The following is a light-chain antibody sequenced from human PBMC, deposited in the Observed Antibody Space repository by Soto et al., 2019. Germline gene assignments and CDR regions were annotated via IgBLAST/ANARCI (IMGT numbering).Light chain of an antibody. Sequence: AIRMTQSPCSLSASTGERVTITCRASQGISSYLAWYQQKPGKAPKLLIYAASTLQSGVPSRFSGSGSGTDFTLTISCLQSEDFAPYYCQQYYSYPEALGQGTKVEIK. CDR1: QGISSY. V-gene: IGKV1-8*01. CDR3: QQYYSYPEA. CDR2: AAS. J-gene: IGKJ1*01.